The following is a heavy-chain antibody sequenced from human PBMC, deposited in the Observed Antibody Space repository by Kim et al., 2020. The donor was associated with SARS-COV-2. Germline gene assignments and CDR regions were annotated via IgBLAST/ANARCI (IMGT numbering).Heavy chain of an antibody. D-gene: IGHD3-16*02. Sequence: SETLSLTCAVSGGSFSAYFWTWIRQAPGKGLEWIGEINHNGVSGTTNYNASLESRVTISVDMSKDHIFLQMTSLTAADTATYYCARGRSTFSTYNRAWLNTWGQGTVVSVSS. J-gene: IGHJ5*02. CDR2: INHNGVSGTT. V-gene: IGHV4-34*01. CDR1: GGSFSAYF. CDR3: ARGRSTFSTYNRAWLNT.